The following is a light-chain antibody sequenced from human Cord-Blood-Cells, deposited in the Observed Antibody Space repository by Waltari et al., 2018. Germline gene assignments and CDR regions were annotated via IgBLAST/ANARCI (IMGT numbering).Light chain of an antibody. CDR1: SSDVGGYHY. CDR3: SSYTSSSTWV. V-gene: IGLV2-14*01. Sequence: QSALTQPASVSGSPGQSITISCTVTSSDVGGYHYVSWYQQHPGKAPKLMIYDVSTRPSGVSNRFSGSKSGNTASLTISGLQAEDEADYYCSSYTSSSTWVFGGGTKLTVL. J-gene: IGLJ3*02. CDR2: DVS.